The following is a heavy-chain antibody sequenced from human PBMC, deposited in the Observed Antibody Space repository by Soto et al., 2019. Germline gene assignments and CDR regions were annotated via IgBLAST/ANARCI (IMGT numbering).Heavy chain of an antibody. CDR2: ISYDGSKK. CDR1: RFTFSSYG. V-gene: IGHV3-30*18. D-gene: IGHD2-2*01. Sequence: PGGSLRLSCAASRFTFSSYGMHWVRQAPGKGLEWVAVISYDGSKKYFADSVKGRFTISRDNSKNTLYLQMNSLRAEDTAVYYCAKDRYCSSTSCSIYYYYGMDVWGQGTTVTVSS. J-gene: IGHJ6*02. CDR3: AKDRYCSSTSCSIYYYYGMDV.